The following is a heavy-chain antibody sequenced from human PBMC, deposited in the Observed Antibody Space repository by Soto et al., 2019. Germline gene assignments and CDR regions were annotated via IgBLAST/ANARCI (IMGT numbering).Heavy chain of an antibody. CDR3: ARVGAAAGYNWSDP. CDR1: GGSISSGGYY. CDR2: IYYSGST. Sequence: SETLSLTCTVSGGSISSGGYYWSWIRQHPGKGLEWIGYIYYSGSTYYNPSLKSRVTISVDTSKNQFSLKLSSVTAADTAVYYCARVGAAAGYNWSDPWGQGTLVTVSS. J-gene: IGHJ5*02. D-gene: IGHD6-13*01. V-gene: IGHV4-31*03.